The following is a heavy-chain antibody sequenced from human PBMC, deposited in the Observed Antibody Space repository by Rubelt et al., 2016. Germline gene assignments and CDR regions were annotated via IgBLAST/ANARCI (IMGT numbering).Heavy chain of an antibody. J-gene: IGHJ6*02. D-gene: IGHD3-16*01. CDR3: ARSDLGSIMITFGGVKSTYGMDV. V-gene: IGHV3-11*04. Sequence: RGGLEWVSYISSRGSTIYYADSVKGRFTISRDNAKNTLYLQMNSLRAEDTAVYYCARSDLGSIMITFGGVKSTYGMDVWGQGTTVTVSS. CDR2: ISSRGSTI.